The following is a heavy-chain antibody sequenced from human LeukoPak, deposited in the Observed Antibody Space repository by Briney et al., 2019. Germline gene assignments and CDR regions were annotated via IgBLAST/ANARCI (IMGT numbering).Heavy chain of an antibody. Sequence: GGSLRLSCAASGFSFSNYGMQWVRQAPGKGLQWVAVISSGGTAKIYADSVRGRFTLSRDNSKNTLYLQMNSLGAEDTAVYYCATSIAVPGTYFDYWGQGTLVTVSS. CDR3: ATSIAVPGTYFDY. CDR1: GFSFSNYG. V-gene: IGHV3-30*03. CDR2: ISSGGTAK. D-gene: IGHD6-19*01. J-gene: IGHJ4*02.